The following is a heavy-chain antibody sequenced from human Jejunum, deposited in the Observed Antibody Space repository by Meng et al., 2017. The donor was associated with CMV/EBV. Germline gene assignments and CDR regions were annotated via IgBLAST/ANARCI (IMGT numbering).Heavy chain of an antibody. J-gene: IGHJ5*02. V-gene: IGHV4-34*01. CDR2: INQSGTT. CDR1: GGSFSGYF. D-gene: IGHD5-24*01. Sequence: ALSGGSFSGYFWSWIRQPPGKGLEWIGEINQSGTTNYSPALKSRVTMSVNTANNQFSLKLSSVTAADTAIYYCTRVAGYRNNWFDPWGQGTLVTVSS. CDR3: TRVAGYRNNWFDP.